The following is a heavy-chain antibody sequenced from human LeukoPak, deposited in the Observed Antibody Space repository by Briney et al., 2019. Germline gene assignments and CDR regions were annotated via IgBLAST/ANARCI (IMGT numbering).Heavy chain of an antibody. CDR1: GYTFTSYY. V-gene: IGHV1-2*02. D-gene: IGHD3-22*01. CDR2: INPNSGGT. CDR3: ARGPPYYYDSSRYFDY. J-gene: IGHJ4*02. Sequence: ASVKVSCKASGYTFTSYYMHWVRQAPGQGLEWMGWINPNSGGTNYAQKFQGRVTMTRDTSISTAYMELSRLRSDDTAVYYCARGPPYYYDSSRYFDYWGQGTLVTVSS.